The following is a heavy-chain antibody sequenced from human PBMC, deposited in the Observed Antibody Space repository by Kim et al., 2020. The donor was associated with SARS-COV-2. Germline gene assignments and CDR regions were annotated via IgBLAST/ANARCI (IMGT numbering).Heavy chain of an antibody. CDR1: GGSISSSSYY. CDR3: ASRREGYGSGSLDY. J-gene: IGHJ4*02. Sequence: SETLSLTCTVSGGSISSSSYYWGWIRQPPGKGLEWIGSIYYSGSTYYNPSLKSRVTISVDTSKNQFSLKLSSVTAADTAVYYCASRREGYGSGSLDYWGQGTLVTVSS. V-gene: IGHV4-39*01. CDR2: IYYSGST. D-gene: IGHD3-10*01.